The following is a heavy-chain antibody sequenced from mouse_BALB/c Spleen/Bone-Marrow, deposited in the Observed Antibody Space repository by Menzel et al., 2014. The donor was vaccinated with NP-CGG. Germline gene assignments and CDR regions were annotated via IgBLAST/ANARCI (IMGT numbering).Heavy chain of an antibody. V-gene: IGHV4-1*02. J-gene: IGHJ4*01. CDR3: ARPDDGYYAMDY. Sequence: DVKLQESGGGLVQPGGSLKLSCAASGFDFSRYWMSWVRQAPGKGLEWIGEINPDSSTINYTPSLKDKFIISRDNAKNTLYLQMSKVGSEDTALYYCARPDDGYYAMDYWGQGTSVTVSS. CDR2: INPDSSTI. D-gene: IGHD2-3*01. CDR1: GFDFSRYW.